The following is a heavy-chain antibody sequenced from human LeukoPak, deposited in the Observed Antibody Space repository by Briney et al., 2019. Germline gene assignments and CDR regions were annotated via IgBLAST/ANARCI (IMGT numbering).Heavy chain of an antibody. D-gene: IGHD2-2*01. J-gene: IGHJ6*03. CDR2: IIPIFGTA. CDR3: ARGRYCSSTSCWDMDV. V-gene: IGHV1-69*05. CDR1: GGTFSSYA. Sequence: SVRVSCKASGGTFSSYAISWVRQAPGQGLEWRGGIIPIFGTANYAQKFQGRVTITTDESTSTAYMELSSLRSEDTAVYYCARGRYCSSTSCWDMDVWGKGNTVTVSS.